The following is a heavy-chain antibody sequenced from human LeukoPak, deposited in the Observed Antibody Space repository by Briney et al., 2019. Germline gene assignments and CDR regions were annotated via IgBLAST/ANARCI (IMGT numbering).Heavy chain of an antibody. CDR1: GGSISSYH. Sequence: PSETLSLTCTVSGGSISSYHWSWIRQPPGKGLEWIGYIYYSGSTNYNPSLKSRVTISVDTSKNQFSLKLSSVTAADTAVYYCARGLEGRPPYYGMDVWGQGTTVTVSS. J-gene: IGHJ6*02. D-gene: IGHD3-16*01. CDR3: ARGLEGRPPYYGMDV. V-gene: IGHV4-59*01. CDR2: IYYSGST.